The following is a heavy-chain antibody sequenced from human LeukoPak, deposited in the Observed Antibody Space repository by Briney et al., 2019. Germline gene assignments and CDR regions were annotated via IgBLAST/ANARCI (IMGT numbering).Heavy chain of an antibody. Sequence: SETLSLTCAVYGGSFSGYYWSWIRQPPGKGLEWIGEINHSGSTNYNPSLKSRVTISVDTSKNQFSLKLSSVTAADTAVYYCARGLGNYYGSGSYYFHWFDPWGQGTLVTVSS. CDR1: GGSFSGYY. D-gene: IGHD3-10*01. J-gene: IGHJ5*02. CDR2: INHSGST. CDR3: ARGLGNYYGSGSYYFHWFDP. V-gene: IGHV4-34*01.